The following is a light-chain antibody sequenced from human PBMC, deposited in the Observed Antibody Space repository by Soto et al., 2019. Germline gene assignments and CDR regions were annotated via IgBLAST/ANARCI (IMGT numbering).Light chain of an antibody. J-gene: IGKJ5*01. CDR1: QSVGNSH. CDR2: GAS. V-gene: IGKV3-20*01. Sequence: ETVLTQSPGTLYFSPGERATLSCRASQSVGNSHVDWYQQRRGLPPRLLIYGASNRATGIPDRFSGSGSGADVTLTIIRLEPEDFAGYFCQQYGNSPPGTFGQGTRR. CDR3: QQYGNSPPGT.